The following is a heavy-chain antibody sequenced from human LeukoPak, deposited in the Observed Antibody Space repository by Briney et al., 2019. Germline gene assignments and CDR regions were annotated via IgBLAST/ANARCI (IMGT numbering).Heavy chain of an antibody. CDR3: ARGPMSYHFDY. Sequence: SETLSLTCTVSGGSIRSFFWNWIRQPPGKGLEWIGYMYSTGSTNYNPSLKSRVTISIDASKNQFSLRLSSVTAADTALYFCARGPMSYHFDYWGQGMLVTVSS. CDR1: GGSIRSFF. CDR2: MYSTGST. J-gene: IGHJ4*02. V-gene: IGHV4-59*01. D-gene: IGHD3-10*02.